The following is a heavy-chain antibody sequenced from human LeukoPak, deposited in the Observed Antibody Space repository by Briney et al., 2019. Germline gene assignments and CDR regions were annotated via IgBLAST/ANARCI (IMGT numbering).Heavy chain of an antibody. CDR1: GGSISSYY. V-gene: IGHV4-59*01. D-gene: IGHD2-8*01. CDR2: IYYSGST. CDR3: ARDNGPYDPFFRY. Sequence: SETLSLTCTVSGGSISSYYWSWIRQPPGKGLEWIGYIYYSGSTNYNPSLKSRVTISVDTSKNQFSLKLSSVTAADTAVYYCARDNGPYDPFFRYWGQGTLVTVSS. J-gene: IGHJ4*02.